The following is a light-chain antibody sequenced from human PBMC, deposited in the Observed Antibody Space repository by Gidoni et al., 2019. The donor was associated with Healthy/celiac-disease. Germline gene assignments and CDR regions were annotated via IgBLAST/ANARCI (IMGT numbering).Light chain of an antibody. CDR3: QQYNNWPPFT. V-gene: IGKV3-15*01. CDR2: GAS. Sequence: EIWLTQSPATISVSPGERATLSCRASQSVSSNLAWYQQKPGQAPRLLIYGASTRATGIPARFSGSGSGTEFTLTISSLQSEDFAVYYCQQYNNWPPFTFGQGTRLEIK. J-gene: IGKJ5*01. CDR1: QSVSSN.